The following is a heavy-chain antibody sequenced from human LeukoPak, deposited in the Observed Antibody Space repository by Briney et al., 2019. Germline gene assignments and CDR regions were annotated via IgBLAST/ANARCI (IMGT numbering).Heavy chain of an antibody. V-gene: IGHV4-30-4*01. CDR2: IYYSGST. Sequence: SETLSLTCTVSGGSISSGDYYWSWIRQPPGKGLEWIGYIYYSGSTYYNPSLKSRVTISVDTSKNQFSLKLSSVTAADTAVYXXXSLMTTRDYWGQGTLVTVSS. D-gene: IGHD4-17*01. J-gene: IGHJ4*02. CDR1: GGSISSGDYY. CDR3: XSLMTTRDY.